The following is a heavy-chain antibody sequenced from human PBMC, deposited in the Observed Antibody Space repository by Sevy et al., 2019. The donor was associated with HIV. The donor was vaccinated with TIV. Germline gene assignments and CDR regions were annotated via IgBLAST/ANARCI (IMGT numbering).Heavy chain of an antibody. CDR3: ARDQQDSSYGMDV. CDR1: GFTFSSYG. D-gene: IGHD6-13*01. V-gene: IGHV3-33*01. Sequence: GGSLRLSCAASGFTFSSYGMHWVRQAPGKGLEWVAVIWYDGSNKYYADSVKGRFTISRDNSKNTLYLQMNSLRAEDTAVYCCARDQQDSSYGMDVWGQGTTVTVSS. CDR2: IWYDGSNK. J-gene: IGHJ6*02.